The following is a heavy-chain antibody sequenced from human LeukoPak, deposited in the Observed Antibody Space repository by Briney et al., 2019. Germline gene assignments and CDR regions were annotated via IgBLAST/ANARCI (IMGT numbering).Heavy chain of an antibody. CDR3: AKEHYDSSGYYPGYFDY. CDR2: IRYDGSNK. J-gene: IGHJ4*02. Sequence: GGSLRLSCAASGFTFSSYGMHWVRQAPGKGLEWVAFIRYDGSNKYYADSVKGRFTISRDNSKNTLYLQMNSLRAEDTAVYYCAKEHYDSSGYYPGYFDYWGQGTLVTVSS. D-gene: IGHD3-22*01. V-gene: IGHV3-30*02. CDR1: GFTFSSYG.